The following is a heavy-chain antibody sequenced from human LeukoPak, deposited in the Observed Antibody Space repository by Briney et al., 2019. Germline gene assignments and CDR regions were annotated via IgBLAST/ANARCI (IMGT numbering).Heavy chain of an antibody. CDR1: GFTFSSYW. CDR3: ARDGYSFGHDFDY. J-gene: IGHJ4*02. CDR2: IKGDGSST. Sequence: GGSLRLSCAASGFTFSSYWMHWVRHTPGKGLVWVSRIKGDGSSTSYAGSVKGRFTISRDNAKNTLYLQMNSLRAEDTAVYYCARDGYSFGHDFDYWGQGTLVTVSS. V-gene: IGHV3-74*01. D-gene: IGHD5-18*01.